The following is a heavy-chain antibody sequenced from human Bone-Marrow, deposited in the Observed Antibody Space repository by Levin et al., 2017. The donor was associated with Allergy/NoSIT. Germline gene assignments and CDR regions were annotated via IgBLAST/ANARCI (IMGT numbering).Heavy chain of an antibody. CDR2: IKSKTDGGTT. J-gene: IGHJ4*02. CDR3: TTDAVLVVVVAATANLFDY. V-gene: IGHV3-15*01. D-gene: IGHD2-15*01. CDR1: GFTFSNAW. Sequence: GESLKISCAASGFTFSNAWMSWVRQAPGKGLEWVGRIKSKTDGGTTDYAAPVKGRFTISRDDSKNTLYLQMNSLKTEDTAVYYCTTDAVLVVVVAATANLFDYWGQGTLVTVSS.